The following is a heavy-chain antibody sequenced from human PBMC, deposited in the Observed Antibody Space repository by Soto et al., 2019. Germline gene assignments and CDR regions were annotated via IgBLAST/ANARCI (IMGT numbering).Heavy chain of an antibody. D-gene: IGHD3-22*01. Sequence: GESLKISCKGSGYIVTSYWIGWVRQMPGKGLEWMGIIYPGDSDTRYSPSFQGQVTISADKSISTAYLQWSSLKASDTAMYYCARQRYSSGYKAPPHYGVDVWGQGTTVTVSS. CDR3: ARQRYSSGYKAPPHYGVDV. J-gene: IGHJ6*02. CDR2: IYPGDSDT. V-gene: IGHV5-51*01. CDR1: GYIVTSYW.